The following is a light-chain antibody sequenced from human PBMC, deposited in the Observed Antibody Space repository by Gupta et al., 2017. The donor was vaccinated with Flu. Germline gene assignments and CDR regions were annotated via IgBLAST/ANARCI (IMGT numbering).Light chain of an antibody. CDR2: YVY. CDR1: RSIGTS. V-gene: IGKV1-39*01. J-gene: IGKJ1*01. Sequence: DIQVTPSPSSLSASIGDRVTITCRTSRSIGTSVNWYQDKPGRAPRLLIYYVYGVGSGVPSRFRGSGSGTXFTLVIXGRQPEESAIYYCQQGISAPIKFGXGTKVEV. CDR3: QQGISAPIK.